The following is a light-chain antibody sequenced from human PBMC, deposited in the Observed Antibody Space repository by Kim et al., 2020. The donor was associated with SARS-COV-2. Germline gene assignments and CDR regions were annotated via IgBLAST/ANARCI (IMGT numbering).Light chain of an antibody. J-gene: IGKJ1*01. Sequence: SSGERATLSCRASQTINNKLVWYQQKPGQAARLLIYDATTRATGVPARFIGSGSETDFTLTISSLQSEDFAVYYCQQSNDWPPLTFGQGTKVDIK. V-gene: IGKV3-15*01. CDR1: QTINNK. CDR2: DAT. CDR3: QQSNDWPPLT.